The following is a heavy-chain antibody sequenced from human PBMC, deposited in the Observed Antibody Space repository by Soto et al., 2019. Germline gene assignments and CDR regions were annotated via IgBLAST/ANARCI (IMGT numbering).Heavy chain of an antibody. CDR3: ARDKYFDWFQSGHYYYGMDV. D-gene: IGHD3-9*01. Sequence: GSLRLSCAASGFTVSSNYMSWVRQAPGKGLEWVSVIYSGGSTYYADSVKGRFTISRDNSKNTLYLQMNSLRAEDTAVYYCARDKYFDWFQSGHYYYGMDVWGQGTTVTVSS. CDR2: IYSGGST. CDR1: GFTVSSNY. J-gene: IGHJ6*02. V-gene: IGHV3-66*01.